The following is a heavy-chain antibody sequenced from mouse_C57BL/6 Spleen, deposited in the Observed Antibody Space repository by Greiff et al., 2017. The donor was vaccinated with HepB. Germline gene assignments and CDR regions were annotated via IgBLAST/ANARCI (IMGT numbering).Heavy chain of an antibody. Sequence: EVKLQESGGDLVKPGGSLKLSCAASGFTFSSYGMSWVRQTPDKRLEWVATISSGGSYTYYPDSVKGRFTISRDNAKNTLYLQMSSLKSEDTAMYYCARRGTTVVATGSHYYAMDYWGQGTSVTVSS. D-gene: IGHD1-1*01. V-gene: IGHV5-6*02. CDR3: ARRGTTVVATGSHYYAMDY. CDR1: GFTFSSYG. J-gene: IGHJ4*01. CDR2: ISSGGSYT.